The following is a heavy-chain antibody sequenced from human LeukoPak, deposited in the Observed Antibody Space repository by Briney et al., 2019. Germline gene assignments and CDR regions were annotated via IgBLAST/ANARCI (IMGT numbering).Heavy chain of an antibody. J-gene: IGHJ4*02. CDR2: INHSGST. V-gene: IGHV4-34*01. CDR1: GGSFSGYY. D-gene: IGHD3-10*01. Sequence: SETLSLTCAVYGGSFSGYYWSWIRQPPGKGLEWIGEINHSGSTNYNPSLKSRVTISVDTSKNQFSLKLSSVTAADTAVYYCARFPMVRGVTHWGQGTLVTVSS. CDR3: ARFPMVRGVTH.